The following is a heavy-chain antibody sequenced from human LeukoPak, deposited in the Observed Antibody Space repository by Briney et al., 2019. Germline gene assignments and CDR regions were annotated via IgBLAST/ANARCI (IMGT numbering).Heavy chain of an antibody. V-gene: IGHV4-39*07. CDR3: ARAISYYYASGSYGALDY. CDR2: MYYSGST. J-gene: IGHJ4*02. D-gene: IGHD3-10*01. CDR1: GDSISSSSYY. Sequence: PSETLTLTCTVSGDSISSSSYYWGWIRQPPGKGLEWIGSMYYSGSTYYNPSLKSRVTISVDTSKNQFSLNLSSVTAADTAVYYCARAISYYYASGSYGALDYWGQGTLVTVSS.